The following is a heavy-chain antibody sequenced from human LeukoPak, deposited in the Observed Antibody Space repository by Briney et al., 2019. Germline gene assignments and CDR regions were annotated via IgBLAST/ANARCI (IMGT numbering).Heavy chain of an antibody. J-gene: IGHJ5*02. CDR1: GGSISSYY. Sequence: SETLSLTCTVSGGSISSYYWSWIRQPPGKGLEWIGYTYYSGSTNYNPSLKSRVTISVDTSKNQFSLKLSSVIAADTAVYYCARHVLQYCTNGVCYRGNWFDPWGQGTLVTVSS. CDR2: TYYSGST. CDR3: ARHVLQYCTNGVCYRGNWFDP. D-gene: IGHD2-8*01. V-gene: IGHV4-59*08.